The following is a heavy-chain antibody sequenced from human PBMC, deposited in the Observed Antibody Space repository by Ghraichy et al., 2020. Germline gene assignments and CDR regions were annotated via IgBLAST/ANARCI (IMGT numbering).Heavy chain of an antibody. J-gene: IGHJ4*02. CDR3: ARRIRGSGALDY. V-gene: IGHV4-59*01. CDR2: IHDSGST. D-gene: IGHD2-15*01. CDR1: GGSINSYY. Sequence: SETLSLTCTVSGGSINSYYWSWIRQPPGKGLEWIGYIHDSGSTDYNPSLKSRVTISVDKSKNQFSLNLSSVTAADTAVYYCARRIRGSGALDYWGQGTLVTVSS.